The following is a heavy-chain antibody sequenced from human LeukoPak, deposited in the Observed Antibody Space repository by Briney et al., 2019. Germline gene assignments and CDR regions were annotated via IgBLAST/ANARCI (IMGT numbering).Heavy chain of an antibody. V-gene: IGHV4-59*01. Sequence: SETLSLTRTVSGGSISGYYWTWIRQPPGKGLEWIGQIYYTGSTNYNPSLKSRLTMSVDTSKNQFSLRLSSVTPADTAVYYCARKYYYDSERGAFDMWGQGTVVSVTS. D-gene: IGHD3-22*01. CDR1: GGSISGYY. CDR3: ARKYYYDSERGAFDM. CDR2: IYYTGST. J-gene: IGHJ3*02.